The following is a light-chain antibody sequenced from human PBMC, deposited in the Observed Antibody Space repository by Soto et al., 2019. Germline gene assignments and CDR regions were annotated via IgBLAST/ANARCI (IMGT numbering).Light chain of an antibody. CDR1: QSVGGSS. CDR2: HTS. Sequence: EPVLTQSPGTLSLSPGERATLSCRASQSVGGSSLAWYQQRPGQAPRLLIYHTSNRATGIPDRFSGSGSGTDFTLTISRLEPEDFAVYYCQQYHSSPRTFGQGTKVDIK. CDR3: QQYHSSPRT. J-gene: IGKJ1*01. V-gene: IGKV3-20*01.